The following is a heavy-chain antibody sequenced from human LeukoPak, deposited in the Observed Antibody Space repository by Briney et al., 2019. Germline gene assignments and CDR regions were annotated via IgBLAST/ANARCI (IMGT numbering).Heavy chain of an antibody. CDR1: GYILSDYG. CDR2: ISGFNGKT. Sequence: GASVKVSCKSSGYILSDYGFTWVRQAPGQGLEWMGWISGFNGKTNYAVRVQDRLTLTTDTSTNTTTLDLRGLRPDDTAMCYCARVGSSGEFDLWGQGTLLTVSS. D-gene: IGHD6-13*01. V-gene: IGHV1-18*01. J-gene: IGHJ5*02. CDR3: ARVGSSGEFDL.